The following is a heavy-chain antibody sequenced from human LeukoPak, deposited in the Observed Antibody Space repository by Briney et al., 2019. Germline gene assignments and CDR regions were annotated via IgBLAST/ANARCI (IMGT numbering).Heavy chain of an antibody. CDR2: LYYSGST. D-gene: IGHD5-12*01. CDR1: GDSISKNNYF. J-gene: IGHJ4*02. Sequence: PETLSLTCTVSGDSISKNNYFWAWIRQPPGKGLESIGTLYYSGSTYFNPSLKSRVTMSLETSKNQFSLNLSSVTAADTAVYYCVKMLATRAFDYWGQGTLVTVSS. V-gene: IGHV4-39*01. CDR3: VKMLATRAFDY.